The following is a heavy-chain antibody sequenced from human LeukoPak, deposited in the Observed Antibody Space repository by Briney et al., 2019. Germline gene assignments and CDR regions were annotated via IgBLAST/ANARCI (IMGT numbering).Heavy chain of an antibody. CDR1: GGSISSGSSY. D-gene: IGHD3-22*01. CDR2: IYTSEST. V-gene: IGHV4-61*02. J-gene: IGHJ3*02. Sequence: SETLSLTCTVSGGSISSGSSYWSWIRQPAGKGREWIGRIYTSESTNYNPPLKSRATISVDTSKNQFSLKPSSVTAADTAVYYCARGHLSYDSITSPAFDIWGQGTMVTVSS. CDR3: ARGHLSYDSITSPAFDI.